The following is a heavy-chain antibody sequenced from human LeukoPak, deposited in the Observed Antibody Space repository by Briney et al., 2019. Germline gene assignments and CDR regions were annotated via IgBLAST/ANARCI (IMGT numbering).Heavy chain of an antibody. V-gene: IGHV3-23*01. CDR1: GFTFSSDW. CDR3: AKATYASSWNLYFDY. Sequence: GGSLRLSCAASGFTFSSDWMSWVRQAPGKGLEWVSSISGSGGSTYYADSVKGRFTISRDNSKNTLYLQMNSLRAEDTAVYYCAKATYASSWNLYFDYWGQGTLVTVSS. J-gene: IGHJ4*02. D-gene: IGHD6-13*01. CDR2: ISGSGGST.